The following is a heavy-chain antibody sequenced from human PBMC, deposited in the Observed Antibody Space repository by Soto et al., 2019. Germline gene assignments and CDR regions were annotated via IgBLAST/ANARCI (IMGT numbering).Heavy chain of an antibody. Sequence: SETLSLTCAVYGGSFSGYYWSWIRQPPGKGLEWIGEINHSGSTNYNPSLKSRVTISVDTSKNQFSLKLSSVTAADTAVYYCARELLWFGELLPEDAFDTWGQGTMVTV. D-gene: IGHD3-10*01. J-gene: IGHJ3*02. CDR2: INHSGST. V-gene: IGHV4-34*01. CDR3: ARELLWFGELLPEDAFDT. CDR1: GGSFSGYY.